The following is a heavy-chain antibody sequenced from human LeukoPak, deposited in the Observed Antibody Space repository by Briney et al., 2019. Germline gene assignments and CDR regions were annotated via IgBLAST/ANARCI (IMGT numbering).Heavy chain of an antibody. D-gene: IGHD3-16*01. Sequence: GASVKVSCKASGYTFTGYYMHWVRQAPGQGLEWMGWINPNSGDTKYAQKIQGRVTMTRDTSISTAYMELSGLRSDDTAVYYCATQRGSYLWGTDFDYWGQGTLVTVSS. CDR3: ATQRGSYLWGTDFDY. V-gene: IGHV1-2*02. CDR2: INPNSGDT. CDR1: GYTFTGYY. J-gene: IGHJ4*02.